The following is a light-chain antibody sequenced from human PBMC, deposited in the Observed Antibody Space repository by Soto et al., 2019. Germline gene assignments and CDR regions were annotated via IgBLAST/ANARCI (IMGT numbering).Light chain of an antibody. CDR2: TXS. CDR3: QQAASFPST. V-gene: IGKV1-12*01. CDR1: QGVSSW. J-gene: IGKJ5*01. Sequence: IQMSQSPSSVSAAIXDCVSIAGMASQGVSSWLVXXQQXXGXAPKXXXYTXSSLQSGGPSRLSGSGSGTDFTLTINGLQPEDFATYYCQQAASFPSTFGQGTRLDIK.